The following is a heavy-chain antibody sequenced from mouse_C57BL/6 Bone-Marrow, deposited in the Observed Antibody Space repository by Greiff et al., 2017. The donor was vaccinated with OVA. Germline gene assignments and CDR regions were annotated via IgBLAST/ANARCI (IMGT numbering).Heavy chain of an antibody. CDR1: GFTFSDYG. CDR3: ARDGYHLRYFDV. V-gene: IGHV5-17*01. Sequence: DVMLVESGGGLVKPGGSLKLSCAASGFTFSDYGMHWVRQAPEKGLEWVAYISSGSSTIYYADTVKGRFTISRDNAKNTLFLQMTSLRSEDTAMYYCARDGYHLRYFDVWGTGTTVTVSS. J-gene: IGHJ1*03. D-gene: IGHD2-3*01. CDR2: ISSGSSTI.